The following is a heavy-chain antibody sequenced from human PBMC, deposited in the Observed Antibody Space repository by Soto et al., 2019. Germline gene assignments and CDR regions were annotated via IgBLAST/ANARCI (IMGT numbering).Heavy chain of an antibody. CDR3: ARGGGYCGGDCYAGYYFDY. J-gene: IGHJ4*01. D-gene: IGHD2-21*02. CDR1: GGSFSGYY. Sequence: QVQLQQWGAGLLKPSETLSLTCAVYGGSFSGYYWSWIRQPPGKGLEWIGEINHSGSTNYNPSLKSRVTISVDTSKNQFSLKLSSVTAADTAVYYCARGGGYCGGDCYAGYYFDYWGHGTLVTVSS. V-gene: IGHV4-34*01. CDR2: INHSGST.